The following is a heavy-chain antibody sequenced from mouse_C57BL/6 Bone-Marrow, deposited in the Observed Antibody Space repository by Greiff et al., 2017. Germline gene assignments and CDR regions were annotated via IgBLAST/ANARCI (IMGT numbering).Heavy chain of an antibody. CDR2: IYPGSGST. D-gene: IGHD2-5*01. CDR3: ARPNYSNYWYFDV. J-gene: IGHJ1*03. Sequence: QVQLQQPGAELVKPGASVKMSCKASGYTFTSYWITWVKQRPGQGLEWIGDIYPGSGSTNYNEKFKIKATLTVDTSSSTAYVQLSSLTSEDSAVYFCARPNYSNYWYFDVWGTGTTVTVSS. V-gene: IGHV1-55*01. CDR1: GYTFTSYW.